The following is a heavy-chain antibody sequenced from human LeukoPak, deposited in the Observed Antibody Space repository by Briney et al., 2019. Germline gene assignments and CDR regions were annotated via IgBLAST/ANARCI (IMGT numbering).Heavy chain of an antibody. CDR2: IYYSGST. V-gene: IGHV4-59*08. J-gene: IGHJ6*02. CDR1: GCSISSYY. D-gene: IGHD2-15*01. CDR3: ARHLYCSGGTCYSGHYYYGMDV. Sequence: SETLSLTCTVSGCSISSYYWSWIRQPPGKGLEWIGYIYYSGSTNYNPSLKSRVTISVDTSKNQFSLKLSSVTAADTAVYYCARHLYCSGGTCYSGHYYYGMDVWGQGTTVTVSS.